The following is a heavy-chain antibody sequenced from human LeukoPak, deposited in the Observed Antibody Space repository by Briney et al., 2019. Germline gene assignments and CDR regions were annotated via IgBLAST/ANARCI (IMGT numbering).Heavy chain of an antibody. Sequence: GGSVRLLCSAWGLPFSSYGMLWLRQAPDKGVAGVAVISYDGSNKYYADSVKARFTISRDNSKNTLYLQMNSLRAEDTAVYYCAKDPMYYYDSSGYSYYFDYWGQGTLVTVSS. J-gene: IGHJ4*02. V-gene: IGHV3-33*05. D-gene: IGHD3-22*01. CDR3: AKDPMYYYDSSGYSYYFDY. CDR1: GLPFSSYG. CDR2: ISYDGSNK.